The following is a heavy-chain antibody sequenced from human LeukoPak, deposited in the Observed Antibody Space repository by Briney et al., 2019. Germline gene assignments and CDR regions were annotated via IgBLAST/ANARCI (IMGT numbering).Heavy chain of an antibody. Sequence: GGSLRLSCAASGFTFSSFGMHRVRQAPGKGLEWVAFIRYDVSTKYYADSVKGRFTISRDNSKNTLYLHMNSLRAEDTAVYYCAKDSNGLYSTSYILDYWGHGTLVTVSS. V-gene: IGHV3-30*02. CDR3: AKDSNGLYSTSYILDY. D-gene: IGHD2-2*01. CDR1: GFTFSSFG. CDR2: IRYDVSTK. J-gene: IGHJ4*01.